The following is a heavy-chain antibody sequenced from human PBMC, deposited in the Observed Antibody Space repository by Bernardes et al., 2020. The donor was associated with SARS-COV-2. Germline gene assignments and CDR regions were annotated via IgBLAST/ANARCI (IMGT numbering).Heavy chain of an antibody. CDR1: GFTFSSYA. CDR3: AKVVTMTKAPFDY. V-gene: IGHV3-23*01. D-gene: IGHD3-22*01. CDR2: ISGSGGST. J-gene: IGHJ4*02. Sequence: SLRLSCAASGFTFSSYAMSWVRQAPGQGLEWVSAISGSGGSTYYADSVKGRFTISRDNSKNTLYLQMNSLRAEDTAVYYCAKVVTMTKAPFDYWGQGTLVTVSS.